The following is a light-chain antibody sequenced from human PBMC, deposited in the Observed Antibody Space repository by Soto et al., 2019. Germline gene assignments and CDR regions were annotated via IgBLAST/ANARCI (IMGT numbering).Light chain of an antibody. CDR1: QSISSW. Sequence: DIQMTKSPSTLSASVGDRVTITCRASQSISSWLAWYQQKPGKAPKLLIYDVSSLESGVPSRFSGSGSGTEFTLTISSLQPDDFATYYCQQYNSYSKTFGQGTKVDIK. CDR2: DVS. CDR3: QQYNSYSKT. V-gene: IGKV1-5*01. J-gene: IGKJ1*01.